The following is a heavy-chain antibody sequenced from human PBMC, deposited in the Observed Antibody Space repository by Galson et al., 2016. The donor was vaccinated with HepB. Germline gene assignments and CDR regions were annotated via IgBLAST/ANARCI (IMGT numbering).Heavy chain of an antibody. CDR3: ARMKNYYYGMDV. CDR2: MNWVEDK. CDR1: GFSLSTSRMC. Sequence: PPLVTPTQTLTLTCTFSGFSLSTSRMCVSWIRQPPGKALEWLAPMNWVEDKYYSTSLKTTLTISKDTCKTQEVLTLTNMDPVDTATYYCARMKNYYYGMDVWGQGTTVTVSS. V-gene: IGHV2-70*01. J-gene: IGHJ6*02.